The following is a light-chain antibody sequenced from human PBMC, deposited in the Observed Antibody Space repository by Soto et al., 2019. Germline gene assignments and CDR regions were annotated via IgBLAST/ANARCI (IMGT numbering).Light chain of an antibody. Sequence: EIVLTQSPATLSLSPGERATLSCRASQSVSSGLAWYQQKPGQAPRLLIYDASNRATGIPARFSGSGSGTDFTLTISSLEPEDFAVNYCQQRSNWPPITFGQGTRLEIK. V-gene: IGKV3-11*01. CDR3: QQRSNWPPIT. CDR1: QSVSSG. CDR2: DAS. J-gene: IGKJ5*01.